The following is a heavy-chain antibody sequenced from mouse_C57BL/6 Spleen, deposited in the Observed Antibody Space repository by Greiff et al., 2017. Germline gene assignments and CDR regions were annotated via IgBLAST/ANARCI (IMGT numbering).Heavy chain of an antibody. D-gene: IGHD1-1*01. V-gene: IGHV5-17*01. CDR2: ISSGSSTI. CDR1: GFTFSDYG. Sequence: EVKLMESGGGLVKPGGSLKLSCAASGFTFSDYGMHWVRQAPEKGLEWVAYISSGSSTIYYADTVKGRFTISRDNAKNTLFLQMTSLRSEDTAMFFCARHDSYKENYCDYWRQGTSLTVSS. J-gene: IGHJ2*02. CDR3: ARHDSYKENYCDY.